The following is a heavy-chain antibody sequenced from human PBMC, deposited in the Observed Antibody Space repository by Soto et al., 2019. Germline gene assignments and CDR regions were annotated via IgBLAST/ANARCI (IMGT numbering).Heavy chain of an antibody. D-gene: IGHD3-22*01. CDR1: GGSFSGYY. V-gene: IGHV4-34*01. J-gene: IGHJ4*02. CDR3: ARGLVRRVYYYDSSGYSGRYYFDY. Sequence: SETLSLTCAVYGGSFSGYYWSWIRQPPGKGLEWIGEINHSGSTNYNPSLKSRFTISVDTSKSQFSLKLSSVTAADTAVYYCARGLVRRVYYYDSSGYSGRYYFDYWGQGTLVTVSS. CDR2: INHSGST.